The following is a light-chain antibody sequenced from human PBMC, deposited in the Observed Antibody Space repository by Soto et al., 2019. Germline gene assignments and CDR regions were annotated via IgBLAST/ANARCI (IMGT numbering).Light chain of an antibody. Sequence: NFMLTQPHSVSESPGKTVTISCTRSSGSIASNYVQWYQQRPGSAPTTLIYEDDQRPSGVPDRFSGSIDSSSNSASLTISGLKTEDEADYYCQSYDSNNPVVFGGGTQLTVL. CDR1: SGSIASNY. J-gene: IGLJ2*01. V-gene: IGLV6-57*04. CDR3: QSYDSNNPVV. CDR2: EDD.